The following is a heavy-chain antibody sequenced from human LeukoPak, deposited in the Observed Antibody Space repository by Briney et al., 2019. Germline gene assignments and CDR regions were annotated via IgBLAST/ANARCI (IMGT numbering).Heavy chain of an antibody. CDR1: GGSISNYW. CDR3: ARGYGSSWNYFDY. V-gene: IGHV4-59*01. D-gene: IGHD6-13*01. J-gene: IGHJ4*02. Sequence: SETLSFTCTVSGGSISNYWWSWIRQPPGKGLEGIGNAFDSGGTNYNPSLKSRVAISVDTSKKQFSLKLSCVTAADTAVYYCARGYGSSWNYFDYWGQGTLVTVSS. CDR2: AFDSGGT.